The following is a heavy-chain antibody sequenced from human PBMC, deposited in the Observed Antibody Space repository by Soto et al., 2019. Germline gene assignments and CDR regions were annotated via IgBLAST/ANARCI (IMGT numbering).Heavy chain of an antibody. V-gene: IGHV3-74*01. J-gene: IGHJ4*02. Sequence: GGSLRLSCGASGFTFGNYWMHWVRQVPGKGLVWVSRSNDDGRRIDYADSVKGRFTISRDNARNTLYLQLNSLRAEDTAVYYCSRDNRKGTTGQCSHEYWRQGTLVTVSS. CDR1: GFTFGNYW. D-gene: IGHD1-1*01. CDR2: SNDDGRRI. CDR3: SRDNRKGTTGQCSHEY.